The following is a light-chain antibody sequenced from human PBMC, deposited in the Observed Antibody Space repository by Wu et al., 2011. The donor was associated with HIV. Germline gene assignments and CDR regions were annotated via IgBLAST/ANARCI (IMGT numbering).Light chain of an antibody. CDR2: DTS. J-gene: IGKJ5*01. CDR1: QSVSTN. Sequence: SCRASQSVSTNLAWYQQKPGQTPRLLIFDTSYRATGTPARFSGRGSGTDFTLSISSLESDDFAVYYCQHRRTFGQGTRLEIK. V-gene: IGKV3-11*01. CDR3: QHRRT.